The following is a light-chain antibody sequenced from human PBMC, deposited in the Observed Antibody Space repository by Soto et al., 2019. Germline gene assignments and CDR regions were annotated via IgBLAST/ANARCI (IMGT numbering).Light chain of an antibody. Sequence: QLVLTQPPSASDTPGQRVTISCSGSSSNIGSNYVYWYQQLPGTAPKLLIYSNSQRPSGVLDRFSGSKSGTSASLAISGLRSEDEADYYCAAWDDNLSGVVFGGGTKLTVL. V-gene: IGLV1-47*01. CDR3: AAWDDNLSGVV. J-gene: IGLJ3*02. CDR1: SSNIGSNY. CDR2: SNS.